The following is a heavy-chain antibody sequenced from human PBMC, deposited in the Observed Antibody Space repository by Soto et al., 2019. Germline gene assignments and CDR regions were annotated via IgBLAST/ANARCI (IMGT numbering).Heavy chain of an antibody. D-gene: IGHD3-16*02. CDR1: GGSFSGYY. CDR3: ARLHLGELSTDY. V-gene: IGHV4-34*01. Sequence: SETLSLTCAVYGGSFSGYYWSWIRQPPGKGLEWIGEINHSGSTNYNPSLKSRVTISVDTSKNQFSLKLSSVTAADTAVYYCARLHLGELSTDYWGQGTLVTVSS. CDR2: INHSGST. J-gene: IGHJ4*02.